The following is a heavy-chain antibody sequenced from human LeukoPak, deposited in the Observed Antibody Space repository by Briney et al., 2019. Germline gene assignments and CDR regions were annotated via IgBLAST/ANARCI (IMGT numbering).Heavy chain of an antibody. CDR3: AKGLNYFDS. V-gene: IGHV3-74*01. Sequence: GGSLRLSCAASGFSFSNYWMHWVRQAPGKWLVWVTRMNSDGSATYYADSVQGRFTISRDNAKNTLYLQMNSLRAEDTAMYFCAKGLNYFDSWGQGTLVTVSS. CDR2: MNSDGSAT. J-gene: IGHJ4*02. CDR1: GFSFSNYW.